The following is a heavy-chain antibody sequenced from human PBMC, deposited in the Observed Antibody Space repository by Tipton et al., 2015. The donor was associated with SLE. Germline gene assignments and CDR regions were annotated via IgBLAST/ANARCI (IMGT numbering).Heavy chain of an antibody. D-gene: IGHD2-2*01. CDR2: TYYRSKWYS. Sequence: PGLVKPSQTLSLTCAISGDSVSTNSAAWTWIRQSPSRGLERLGRTYYRSKWYSDYAVSVKSRITINPDTSKNQFSLQLNSVTPEDTAVYYCARVWGTGSRGVDYWGQGTLVTVSS. CDR3: ARVWGTGSRGVDY. CDR1: GDSVSTNSAA. J-gene: IGHJ4*02. V-gene: IGHV6-1*01.